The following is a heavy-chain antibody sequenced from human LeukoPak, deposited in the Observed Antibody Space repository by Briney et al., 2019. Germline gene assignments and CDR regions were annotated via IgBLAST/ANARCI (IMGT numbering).Heavy chain of an antibody. J-gene: IGHJ4*02. D-gene: IGHD3-22*01. CDR1: GFTFSSYA. Sequence: PGGSLRLSCAASGFTFSSYAMSWVRQAPGKGLEWVSAISGSGGSTYCADSVKGRFTISRDNSKNTLYLQVNSLRAEDTAVYYCAKDGSNYYDSSGYYYVGSFDYWGQGTLVTVSS. CDR2: ISGSGGST. V-gene: IGHV3-23*01. CDR3: AKDGSNYYDSSGYYYVGSFDY.